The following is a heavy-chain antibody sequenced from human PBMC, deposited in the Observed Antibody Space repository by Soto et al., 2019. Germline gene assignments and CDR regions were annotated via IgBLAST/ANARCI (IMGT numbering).Heavy chain of an antibody. CDR3: ARDWDIVVVVAATRIGWFDP. D-gene: IGHD2-15*01. V-gene: IGHV1-18*01. J-gene: IGHJ5*02. CDR1: GYTFSSYG. CDR2: ISAYNGNT. Sequence: ASVKVSCKASGYTFSSYGISWVRQAPGQGLEWMGWISAYNGNTNYAQKLQGRVTMTTDTSTSTAHMELRSLRSDDTAVYYCARDWDIVVVVAATRIGWFDPWGQGTLVTVSS.